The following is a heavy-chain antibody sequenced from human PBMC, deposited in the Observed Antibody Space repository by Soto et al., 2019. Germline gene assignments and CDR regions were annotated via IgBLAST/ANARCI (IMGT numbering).Heavy chain of an antibody. J-gene: IGHJ4*02. Sequence: SETLSLTCAVSGGSISSSNWWSWVRQPPGKGLEWIGEIYHSGSTNYNPSLKSRVTISVDTSKNQFSLNLSSVTAADTAVYYCARGPMVRGVQYPNFDYRGQGTLVTVSS. CDR2: IYHSGST. CDR1: GGSISSSNW. V-gene: IGHV4-4*02. CDR3: ARGPMVRGVQYPNFDY. D-gene: IGHD3-10*01.